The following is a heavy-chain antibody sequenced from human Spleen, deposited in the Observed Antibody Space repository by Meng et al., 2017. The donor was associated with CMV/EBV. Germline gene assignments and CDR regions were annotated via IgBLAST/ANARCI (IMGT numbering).Heavy chain of an antibody. Sequence: GESLKISCAASGLTFSSYAMSWVRQAPGKGLEWVSVIYSGGSSTYYADSGKGRFTISRDNSRNTLYLQMSSLRVEDTALYFCAKIITFTSWSAYADSWGQGTLVTVSS. J-gene: IGHJ4*02. D-gene: IGHD5-12*01. CDR3: AKIITFTSWSAYADS. CDR2: IYSGGSST. CDR1: GLTFSSYA. V-gene: IGHV3-23*03.